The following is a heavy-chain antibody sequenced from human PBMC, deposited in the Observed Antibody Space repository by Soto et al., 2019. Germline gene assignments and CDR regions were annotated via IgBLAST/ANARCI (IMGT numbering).Heavy chain of an antibody. CDR2: IGAAGDT. D-gene: IGHD2-8*02. Sequence: GGSLRLSCTASGFTFNNYDMHWVRQATGKGLEWLSGIGAAGDTYYPGAVNGRFTISRDNARNSLYLQMNSLSAADTAVYYCVRGVLGPGDYYYGMDVWGQGTTVTVSS. CDR1: GFTFNNYD. J-gene: IGHJ6*02. CDR3: VRGVLGPGDYYYGMDV. V-gene: IGHV3-13*01.